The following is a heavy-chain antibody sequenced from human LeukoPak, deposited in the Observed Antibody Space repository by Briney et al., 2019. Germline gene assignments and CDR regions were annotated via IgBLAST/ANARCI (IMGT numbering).Heavy chain of an antibody. CDR1: GFTFSSDS. CDR3: ARWDRFHGV. D-gene: IGHD1-14*01. J-gene: IGHJ4*02. V-gene: IGHV3-21*01. CDR2: VSSSSSYI. Sequence: GSLRLSCAASGFTFSSDSMNWVRQAPGKGGGWGSSVSSSSSYIYYANSVKGRFTISRDNAKTSLYLQMNSLGVEDTAVYYCARWDRFHGVWGQGTLVTVSS.